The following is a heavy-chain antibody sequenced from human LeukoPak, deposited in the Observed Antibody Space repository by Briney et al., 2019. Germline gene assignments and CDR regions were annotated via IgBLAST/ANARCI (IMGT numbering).Heavy chain of an antibody. CDR3: ARSVAPYNWFDP. J-gene: IGHJ5*02. CDR2: IYYSGST. CDR1: GGSISSYY. Sequence: PSETLSLTCTVSGGSISSYYWSWIRRPPGKGLEWIGYIYYSGSTNYNPSLKSRVTISVDTSKNQFSLKLSSVTAADTAVYYCARSVAPYNWFDPWGQGTLVTVSS. V-gene: IGHV4-59*01.